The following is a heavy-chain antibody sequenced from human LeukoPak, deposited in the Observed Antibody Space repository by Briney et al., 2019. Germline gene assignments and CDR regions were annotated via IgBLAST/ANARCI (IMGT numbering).Heavy chain of an antibody. CDR3: ASDNSSSSVY. V-gene: IGHV3-7*01. CDR1: GSTFSNYW. D-gene: IGHD6-13*01. Sequence: PGGSLRLSCAASGSTFSNYWMNWVRQAPGKGLEWVANIKQDGSEKYYVDSVKGRFTISRDNAKNSLYLQMNSLRAEDTAVYYCASDNSSSSVYWGQGTLVTVSS. J-gene: IGHJ4*02. CDR2: IKQDGSEK.